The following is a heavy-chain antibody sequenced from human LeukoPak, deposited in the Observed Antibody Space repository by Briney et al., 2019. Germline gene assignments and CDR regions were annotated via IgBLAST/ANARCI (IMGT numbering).Heavy chain of an antibody. CDR1: GFAFSNYW. CDR3: AKGLNSAYCSSTSCYEAYYYGMDV. J-gene: IGHJ6*02. D-gene: IGHD2-2*01. Sequence: GGSLRLSCAASGFAFSNYWMIWVRQAPGEGLEWVSAISGSGGSTYYADSVKGRFTISRDNSKNTLYLQMNSLRAEDTAVYYCAKGLNSAYCSSTSCYEAYYYGMDVWGQGTTVTVSS. CDR2: ISGSGGST. V-gene: IGHV3-23*01.